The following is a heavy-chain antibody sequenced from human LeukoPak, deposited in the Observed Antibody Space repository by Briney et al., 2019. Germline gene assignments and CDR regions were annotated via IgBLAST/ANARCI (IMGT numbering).Heavy chain of an antibody. V-gene: IGHV4-34*10. Sequence: PSETLSLTCNVSGGSIRGYYWSWIRQPPGKGLEWIGEINHSGSTNYNPSLKSRVTLSVDTSKTHFYLSLSSVTAADTAVYYCAREDSGSYYNYYYFYMDVWGKGTTVTISS. J-gene: IGHJ6*03. CDR1: GGSIRGYY. CDR2: INHSGST. CDR3: AREDSGSYYNYYYFYMDV. D-gene: IGHD3-10*01.